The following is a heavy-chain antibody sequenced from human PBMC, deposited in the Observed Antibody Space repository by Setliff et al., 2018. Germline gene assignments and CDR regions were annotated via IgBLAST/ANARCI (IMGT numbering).Heavy chain of an antibody. J-gene: IGHJ6*02. Sequence: GGSLRLSCAASGFTFSSYWMNWVRQAPGKGLEWISYISNSDPTIYYADAVKGRFTISRDNAKNTLSLQINTLKAEDTAVYYCTRDIVVFTDIDYYYSGMDVWGQGTAVTVSS. CDR3: TRDIVVFTDIDYYYSGMDV. V-gene: IGHV3-48*04. CDR2: ISNSDPTI. D-gene: IGHD2-21*01. CDR1: GFTFSSYW.